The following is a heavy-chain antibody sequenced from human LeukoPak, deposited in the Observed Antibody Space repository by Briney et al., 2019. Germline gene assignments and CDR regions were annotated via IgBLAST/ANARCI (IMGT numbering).Heavy chain of an antibody. CDR1: GGSISGSSYY. D-gene: IGHD3-10*01. J-gene: IGHJ3*02. CDR2: FYYSGST. V-gene: IGHV4-39*01. Sequence: PSETLSLTCTVSGGSISGSSYYWGWIRQPPGKGLEWIASFYYSGSTYYNPSLKGRVTISVDTSKNQFSLKLSSVTAADTAVYYCARWEVRLNAFEMWGQGTMVTVSS. CDR3: ARWEVRLNAFEM.